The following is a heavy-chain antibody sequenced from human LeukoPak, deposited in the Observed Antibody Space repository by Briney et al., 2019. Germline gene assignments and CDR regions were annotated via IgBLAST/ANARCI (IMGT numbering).Heavy chain of an antibody. CDR3: ATNLATVVTPAYY. CDR1: GYTLTELS. CDR2: FDPEDGET. V-gene: IGHV1-24*01. J-gene: IGHJ4*02. D-gene: IGHD4-23*01. Sequence: VSVKVSCKVSGYTLTELSMHWVRQAPGKGREWMGGFDPEDGETIYAQKFQGRVTMTEDTSTDTAYMELSSLRSEDTAVYYCATNLATVVTPAYYWGQGTLVTVSS.